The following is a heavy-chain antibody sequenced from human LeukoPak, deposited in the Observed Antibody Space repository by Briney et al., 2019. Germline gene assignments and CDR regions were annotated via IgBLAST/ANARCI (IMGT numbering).Heavy chain of an antibody. V-gene: IGHV4-30-2*01. CDR1: GGSISSGGYS. CDR3: ARGDSSGYYRYFDY. CDR2: IYHSGST. D-gene: IGHD3-22*01. Sequence: SETLSLTCAVSGGSISSGGYSWSWIRQPPGTGLEWIGYIYHSGSTYYNPSLKSRVTISVDRSKNQFSLKLSSVTAADTAVYYCARGDSSGYYRYFDYWGQGTLVTASS. J-gene: IGHJ4*02.